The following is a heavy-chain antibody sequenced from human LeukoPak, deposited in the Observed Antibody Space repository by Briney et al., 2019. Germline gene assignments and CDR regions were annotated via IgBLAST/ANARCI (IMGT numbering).Heavy chain of an antibody. J-gene: IGHJ4*02. V-gene: IGHV4-34*01. CDR3: ARRPKAAAGRAPFGY. CDR2: INHSGST. Sequence: SKTLSLTCAVYGGSFSGYYWSWIRQPPGKGLEWIGEINHSGSTNYNPSLKSRVTISVDTSKNQFSLKLSSVTAADTAVYYCARRPKAAAGRAPFGYWGQGTLVTVSS. CDR1: GGSFSGYY. D-gene: IGHD6-13*01.